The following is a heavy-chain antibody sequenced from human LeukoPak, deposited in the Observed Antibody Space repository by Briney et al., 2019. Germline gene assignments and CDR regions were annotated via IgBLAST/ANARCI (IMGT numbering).Heavy chain of an antibody. Sequence: PSETLSLTCTVSGGSISGYYWSWIRQPPGKGLEWIGYIYSSGSTSYNPSLRSRVTISVDTSKTQFSLKLTSVTAADTAVYYCARHVDYSTSPRGYDIDVWGQGTTVTVSS. CDR1: GGSISGYY. D-gene: IGHD2-21*01. CDR3: ARHVDYSTSPRGYDIDV. J-gene: IGHJ6*02. CDR2: IYSSGST. V-gene: IGHV4-59*08.